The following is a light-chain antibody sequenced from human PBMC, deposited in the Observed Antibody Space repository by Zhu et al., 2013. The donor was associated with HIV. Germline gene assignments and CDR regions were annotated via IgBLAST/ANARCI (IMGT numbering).Light chain of an antibody. CDR1: SNNVGASNY. Sequence: QSALTQPASVSGSPGQAITISCTGTSNNVGASNYVSWYQQHPGKVPKLIIFEVNKRPSGVSDRFSASKSGNAASLTISGLQAEDEADYYCCSYAGSSTLVFGGGTKLTVL. CDR3: CSYAGSSTLV. CDR2: EVN. V-gene: IGLV2-23*02. J-gene: IGLJ2*01.